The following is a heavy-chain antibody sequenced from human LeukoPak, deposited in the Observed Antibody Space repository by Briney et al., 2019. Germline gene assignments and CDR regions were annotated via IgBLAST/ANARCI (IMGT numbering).Heavy chain of an antibody. CDR2: ITRSSSNL. CDR3: AKLWGLVHAFVDY. J-gene: IGHJ4*02. CDR1: GLTFTTSD. Sequence: EPGGSLRLSCVASGLTFTTSDFNWIRQAPGKGLEWLSTITRSSSNLYYAASVKGRFNISRDNSKNTLYLQINSLRAEDTAVYYCAKLWGLVHAFVDYWGQGTLVTVSS. V-gene: IGHV3-21*04. D-gene: IGHD6-19*01.